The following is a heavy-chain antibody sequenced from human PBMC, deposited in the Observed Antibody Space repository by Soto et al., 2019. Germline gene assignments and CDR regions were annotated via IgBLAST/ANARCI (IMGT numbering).Heavy chain of an antibody. V-gene: IGHV3-23*01. J-gene: IGHJ4*02. CDR2: ISGSGGST. CDR1: GFTFSSYA. CDR3: AKDGRSSSWYFRKFDY. D-gene: IGHD6-13*01. Sequence: PGGSLRLSCAASGFTFSSYAMSWVRQAPGKGLECVSSISGSGGSTYYADSVKGRFTISRDNSKNTLYLQMNSLRAEDTAVYYCAKDGRSSSWYFRKFDYWGQGTLVTVSS.